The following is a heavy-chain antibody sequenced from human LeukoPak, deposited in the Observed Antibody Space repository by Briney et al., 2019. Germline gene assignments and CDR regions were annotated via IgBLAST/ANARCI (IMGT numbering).Heavy chain of an antibody. D-gene: IGHD4-17*01. CDR1: GYTFTSHG. J-gene: IGHJ5*02. CDR2: ISAYNGNT. CDR3: ARDTMVTSNWFDP. V-gene: IGHV1-18*01. Sequence: ASVKVSCMASGYTFTSHGLSWVRQAPGQGLEWMGWISAYNGNTEYAEKFQGRVTMTTDTSTSTAYMELRKLGSDLTAVYYCARDTMVTSNWFDPWGQGTLVTVSS.